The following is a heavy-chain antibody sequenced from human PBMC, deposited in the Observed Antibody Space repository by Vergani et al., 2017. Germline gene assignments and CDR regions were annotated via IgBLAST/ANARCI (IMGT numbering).Heavy chain of an antibody. V-gene: IGHV3-23*01. CDR3: AKLPYPWDDYGDYGSGP. D-gene: IGHD4-17*01. CDR1: GFTFSRYA. J-gene: IGHJ5*02. CDR2: ISGSGGST. Sequence: EVQLLESGGGLVQPGGSLRLSCAASGFTFSRYAMSWVRQAPGKGLEWVSAISGSGGSTSYADSVKGRFTISRDNSKNTLYLQIHSLRAEDTAVYYCAKLPYPWDDYGDYGSGPWGQGTLVTVSS.